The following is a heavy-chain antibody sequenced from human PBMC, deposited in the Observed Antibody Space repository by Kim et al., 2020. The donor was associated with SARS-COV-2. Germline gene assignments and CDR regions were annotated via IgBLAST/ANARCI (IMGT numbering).Heavy chain of an antibody. CDR3: ASDCSGGTCYLDY. CDR2: ISYDGSKK. Sequence: GGSLRLSCAAFRFIFSNYGMHWVRQAPGKGLEWVALISYDGSKKYYADSVKGRFTVSRDNSKNRLFLQMNSLRAEDTAVYYCASDCSGGTCYLDYWGQGTLVTVS. V-gene: IGHV3-33*05. D-gene: IGHD2-15*01. CDR1: RFIFSNYG. J-gene: IGHJ4*02.